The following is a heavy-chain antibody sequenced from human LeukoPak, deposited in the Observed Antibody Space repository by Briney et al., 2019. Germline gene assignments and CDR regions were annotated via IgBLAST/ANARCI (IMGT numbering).Heavy chain of an antibody. V-gene: IGHV4-4*07. J-gene: IGHJ6*03. D-gene: IGHD6-13*01. CDR2: IYTSGST. Sequence: SETLSLTCTVSGGSISSYYWSWIRQPAGKGLEWIGRIYTSGSTNYNPSLKSRVTMSVDTSKNQFSLKLSSVTAADTAVYYCARDRIAAAGGDYYYYYMDVWGKGTTVTVSS. CDR1: GGSISSYY. CDR3: ARDRIAAAGGDYYYYYMDV.